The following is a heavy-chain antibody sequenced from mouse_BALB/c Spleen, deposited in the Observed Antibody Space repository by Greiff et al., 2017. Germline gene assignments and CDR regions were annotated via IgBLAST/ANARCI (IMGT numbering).Heavy chain of an antibody. D-gene: IGHD4-1*01. CDR2: ISCYNGAT. CDR1: GYSFTGYY. CDR3: ARKVPNWYYFDY. V-gene: IGHV1S34*01. J-gene: IGHJ2*01. Sequence: LVKTGASVKISCKASGYSFTGYYMHWVKQSHGKSLEWIGYISCYNGATSYNQKFKGKATFTVDTSSSTAYMQFNSLTSEDSAVYYCARKVPNWYYFDYWGQGTTLTVSS.